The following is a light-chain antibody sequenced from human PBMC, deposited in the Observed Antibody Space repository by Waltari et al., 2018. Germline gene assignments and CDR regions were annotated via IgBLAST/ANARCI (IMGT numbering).Light chain of an antibody. CDR1: QSVSSA. Sequence: EIVLTQSPGSLSSSPGERVTLSCRASQSVSSALAWYQQKPGQAPRLLIFGASNRATGIPDRFSGSGSETDVSLTISRLEPEDFAVYYCQHYVRLPATFGRGTKVEIK. J-gene: IGKJ1*01. V-gene: IGKV3-20*01. CDR2: GAS. CDR3: QHYVRLPAT.